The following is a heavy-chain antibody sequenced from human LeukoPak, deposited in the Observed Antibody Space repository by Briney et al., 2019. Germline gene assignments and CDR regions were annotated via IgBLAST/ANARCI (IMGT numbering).Heavy chain of an antibody. Sequence: SQTLSLTCTVSGGSISSGSYYWSWIRQPAGKGLKWIGRIYTGGSTNYNPSLKSRVTISVDTSKNQFSLKLSSVTAADTAVYYCARGRKSGYSYNIEYWGQGTLVSVSS. CDR1: GGSISSGSYY. CDR2: IYTGGST. J-gene: IGHJ4*02. CDR3: ARGRKSGYSYNIEY. V-gene: IGHV4-61*02. D-gene: IGHD5-18*01.